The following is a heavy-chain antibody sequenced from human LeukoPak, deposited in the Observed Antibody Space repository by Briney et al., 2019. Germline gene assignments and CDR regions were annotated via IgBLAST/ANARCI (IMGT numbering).Heavy chain of an antibody. CDR2: ISAYNGNT. V-gene: IGHV1-18*01. CDR1: GYTFTSYG. D-gene: IGHD3-16*02. CDR3: AREWGGDDYVWGSYRSANWFDP. J-gene: IGHJ5*02. Sequence: GASVKVSCKASGYTFTSYGISWVRQAPGQGLEWMGWISAYNGNTNYAQKLQGRVTMTTDTSTSTAYMELSSLRSEDTAVYYCAREWGGDDYVWGSYRSANWFDPWGQGTLVTVSS.